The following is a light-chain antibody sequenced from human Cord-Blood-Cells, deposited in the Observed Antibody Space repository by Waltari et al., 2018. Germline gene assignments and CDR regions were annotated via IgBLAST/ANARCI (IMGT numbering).Light chain of an antibody. J-gene: IGLJ3*02. CDR3: QSYYSSLSGWV. V-gene: IGLV1-40*01. CDR1: SSNIGAGYD. CDR2: GTS. Sequence: QSVLTQPPSVSGAPGQRVTISCPGSSSNIGAGYDVHWYQQLPGTAPKLLIYGTSKRPSGFPDRFSGSKSGTSASLAITGLQAEDEADYYCQSYYSSLSGWVFGGGTKLTVL.